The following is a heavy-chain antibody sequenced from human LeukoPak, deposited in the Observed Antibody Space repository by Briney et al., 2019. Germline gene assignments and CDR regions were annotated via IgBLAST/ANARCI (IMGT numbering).Heavy chain of an antibody. CDR2: INPNNGDT. CDR1: GYTFTDYH. CDR3: ARVGGYCTTSTCTPIQ. J-gene: IGHJ4*02. D-gene: IGHD2-8*01. Sequence: ASVMVSCKASGYTFTDYHVHWVRLGPGQGLEWMGRINPNNGDTNYAQKFQGRVTMARDTSINTAYMELRRVRFDDTAIYYCARVGGYCTTSTCTPIQWGQGTLVSVSS. V-gene: IGHV1-2*06.